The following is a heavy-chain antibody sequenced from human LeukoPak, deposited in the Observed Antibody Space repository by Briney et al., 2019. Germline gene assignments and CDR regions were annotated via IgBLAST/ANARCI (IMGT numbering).Heavy chain of an antibody. D-gene: IGHD3-3*02. CDR3: AKAGVISGWDY. J-gene: IGHJ4*02. Sequence: GGSLRLSCAASGFTLSNYPMGWVRQAPVKGLEWLSAIGEEKSGSWTKSADSVKGRFTISRDNSENTLYLQMDSLTVEDTAVYYCAKAGVISGWDYWGQGVPLTVSS. CDR1: GFTLSNYP. CDR2: IGEEKSGSWT. V-gene: IGHV3-23*01.